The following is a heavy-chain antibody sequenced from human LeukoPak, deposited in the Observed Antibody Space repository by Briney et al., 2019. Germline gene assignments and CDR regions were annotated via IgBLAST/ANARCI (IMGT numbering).Heavy chain of an antibody. CDR1: GDSVSSNSAA. CDR2: TCYRSKWYN. J-gene: IGHJ4*02. D-gene: IGHD1-26*01. V-gene: IGHV6-1*01. CDR3: ARARLESGSYYVHY. Sequence: SQTLSLTCAISGDSVSSNSAAWNWIRQSPSRGLEWLGRTCYRSKWYNDYAVSGKSPITINPDTCKNQLSLQLNSVTPEATAVYYCARARLESGSYYVHYWGQGTLVTVSS.